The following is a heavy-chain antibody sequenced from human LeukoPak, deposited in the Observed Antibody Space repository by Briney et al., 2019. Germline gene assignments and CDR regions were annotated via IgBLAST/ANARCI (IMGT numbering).Heavy chain of an antibody. D-gene: IGHD3-22*01. CDR2: IWYDGSNK. CDR3: AREDYDSSGYYPEGFDY. V-gene: IGHV3-33*01. J-gene: IGHJ4*02. Sequence: GGSLRLSCAASGFTFSSYGMHWVRQAPGKGLEWVAVIWYDGSNKYYADSVKGRFTISRGNSKNTLYLQMNSLRAEDTAVYYCAREDYDSSGYYPEGFDYWGQGTLVTVSS. CDR1: GFTFSSYG.